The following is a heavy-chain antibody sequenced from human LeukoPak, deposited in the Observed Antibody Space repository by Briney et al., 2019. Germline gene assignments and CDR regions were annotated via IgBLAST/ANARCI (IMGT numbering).Heavy chain of an antibody. J-gene: IGHJ6*02. V-gene: IGHV3-21*01. CDR2: ISGSSTYI. CDR3: ARDPAGMTVSGVAEYNYGMDV. D-gene: IGHD3-3*01. CDR1: GFTFNFYT. Sequence: RGSLRLSCAASGFTFNFYTINWVRQAPGKGLEWVSSISGSSTYIYYADSVKGRFTISRDNAKNSVSLQMNSLTVEDTAVYYCARDPAGMTVSGVAEYNYGMDVWGQGTTVTVSS.